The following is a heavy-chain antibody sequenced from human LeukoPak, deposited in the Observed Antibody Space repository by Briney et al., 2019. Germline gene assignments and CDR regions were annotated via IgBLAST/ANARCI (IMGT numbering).Heavy chain of an antibody. CDR1: GYSFTSYW. V-gene: IGHV5-51*01. Sequence: GESLKISCKGSGYSFTSYWIGWVRQMPGKGLEWMGIIYPGDSDTRYSPSFQGQVTISADKSISTAYLRWSSLKASDTAMYYCAREPDHCSSTSCYNQNYYYYGMDVWGQGTTVTVSS. D-gene: IGHD2-2*02. CDR3: AREPDHCSSTSCYNQNYYYYGMDV. J-gene: IGHJ6*02. CDR2: IYPGDSDT.